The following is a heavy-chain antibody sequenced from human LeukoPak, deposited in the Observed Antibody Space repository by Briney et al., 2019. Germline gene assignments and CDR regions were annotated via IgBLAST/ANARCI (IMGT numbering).Heavy chain of an antibody. CDR2: IRYDGSNK. J-gene: IGHJ4*02. CDR1: GFTFSSYG. Sequence: PGGSLRLSWAAAGFTFSSYGMHWVRQAPGKGLEWVAFIRYDGSNKYYADSVKGRFTISRDNSKNTMYLQMNSLRAEDTAVYYCAKVGDYGDYDSFEYWGQGTLVTVSS. V-gene: IGHV3-30*02. CDR3: AKVGDYGDYDSFEY. D-gene: IGHD4-17*01.